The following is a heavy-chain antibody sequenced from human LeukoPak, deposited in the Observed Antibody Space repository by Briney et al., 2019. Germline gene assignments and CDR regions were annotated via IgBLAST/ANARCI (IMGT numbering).Heavy chain of an antibody. Sequence: SETLSLTCTVSGGSISSNSYYWGWIRQPPGKGLEWIGSIYYDGSTNYNPSLKSRVTISVDRSKNQFSLKLSSVTAADTAVYYCARFADSSGQDDYWGQGTLVTVSS. CDR1: GGSISSNSYY. CDR3: ARFADSSGQDDY. J-gene: IGHJ4*02. V-gene: IGHV4-39*07. CDR2: IYYDGST. D-gene: IGHD6-25*01.